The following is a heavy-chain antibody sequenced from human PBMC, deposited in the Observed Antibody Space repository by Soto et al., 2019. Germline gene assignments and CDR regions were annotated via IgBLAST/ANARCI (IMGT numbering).Heavy chain of an antibody. D-gene: IGHD2-15*01. Sequence: KPSETLSLTGAVSGFFISSGNYWGWIRKPPGKGLEWIGSIFHGGNTYYNPSLKSRVTISVDMSKNQFSLKLNSVTAADTAVYYCARARWYDAFDVWGQGTVVTVSS. CDR2: IFHGGNT. CDR1: GFFISSGNY. J-gene: IGHJ3*01. V-gene: IGHV4-38-2*01. CDR3: ARARWYDAFDV.